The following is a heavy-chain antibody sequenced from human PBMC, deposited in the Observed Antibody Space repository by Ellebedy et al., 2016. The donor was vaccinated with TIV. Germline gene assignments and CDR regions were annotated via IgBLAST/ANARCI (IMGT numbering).Heavy chain of an antibody. D-gene: IGHD3-22*01. V-gene: IGHV3-23*01. CDR3: ARAGDYDLLSPAGGY. Sequence: GGSLRLSCAASGFTFSNFAMNWVRQAPGKGLEWVSSISASGHHTYYADSVKGRFTISRDNSKNTLYLQMSSLRADDTAVYYCARAGDYDLLSPAGGYWGQGTLVTVSS. CDR1: GFTFSNFA. CDR2: ISASGHHT. J-gene: IGHJ4*02.